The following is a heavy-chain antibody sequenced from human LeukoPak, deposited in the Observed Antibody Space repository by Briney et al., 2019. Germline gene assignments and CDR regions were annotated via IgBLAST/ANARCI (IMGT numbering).Heavy chain of an antibody. CDR2: IIPIFGTA. CDR3: ANSPRKYSSGWSDY. V-gene: IGHV1-69*13. J-gene: IGHJ4*02. D-gene: IGHD6-19*01. CDR1: GGTFSSYA. Sequence: GASVKVSCKASGGTFSSYAISWVRQAPGQGLEWMGGIIPIFGTANYAQKFQGRVTITADESTSTAYMELSSLRSEDTAVYYCANSPRKYSSGWSDYWGQGTLVTVSS.